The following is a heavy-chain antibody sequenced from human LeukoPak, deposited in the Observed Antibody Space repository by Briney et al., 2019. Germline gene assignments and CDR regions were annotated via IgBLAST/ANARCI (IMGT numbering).Heavy chain of an antibody. V-gene: IGHV3-21*01. CDR1: GFTFSRYN. CDR3: AGGGGANISPSNWFDP. Sequence: GGSLRLSCAASGFTFSRYNMSWVRQAPGKGLEWVSFISTSSSYTYYADSVKGRFTVSRDNAKNSLSLQMNSLRAEDTAVYYCAGGGGANISPSNWFDPWGQGTLVTVSS. J-gene: IGHJ5*02. CDR2: ISTSSSYT. D-gene: IGHD3-16*01.